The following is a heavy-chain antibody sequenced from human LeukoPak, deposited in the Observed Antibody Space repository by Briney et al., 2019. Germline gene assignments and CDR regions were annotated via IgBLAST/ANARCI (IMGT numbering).Heavy chain of an antibody. Sequence: GGSLRLSCAASGFTFSSSGMGWVRHAPGKGLGCVSPITGSGGSTSYTDSVKGRFTISRDNSKNTLYLQMNSLRAEDTAVYYCARGRSTGRQFYFDYWGQGTLVTVAS. J-gene: IGHJ4*02. CDR1: GFTFSSSG. CDR2: ITGSGGST. D-gene: IGHD1-1*01. V-gene: IGHV3-23*01. CDR3: ARGRSTGRQFYFDY.